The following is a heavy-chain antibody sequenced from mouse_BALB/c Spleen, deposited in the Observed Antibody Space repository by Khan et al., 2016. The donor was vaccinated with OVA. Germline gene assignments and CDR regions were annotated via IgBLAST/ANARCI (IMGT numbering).Heavy chain of an antibody. CDR3: ARGFYDGYLAWFAY. V-gene: IGHV1-54*01. CDR1: GYAFTHYL. CDR2: MNPGSGGT. J-gene: IGHJ3*01. D-gene: IGHD2-3*01. Sequence: QVQLKQSGTELVRPGTSVKVSCKASGYAFTHYLIEWVKQRPGQGLEWIGVMNPGSGGTNYNEQFEGKATLTADTSSSTAYMHLSSLTSDDSAVYFCARGFYDGYLAWFAYWGQGTLVTVSA.